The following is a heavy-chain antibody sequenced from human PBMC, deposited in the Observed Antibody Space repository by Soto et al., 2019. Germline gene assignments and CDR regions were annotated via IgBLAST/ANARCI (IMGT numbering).Heavy chain of an antibody. CDR3: ARRMGRTVMSYFDN. CDR2: IYDNWSS. Sequence: SETLALTCSVSGGSVSNQYWNWIRQSPGKPLECIGYIYDNWSSNYNPSLKSRVTLSVDTSNNQLSLKLRTVTAADTAVSYCARRMGRTVMSYFDNWGPGALVTVSS. J-gene: IGHJ4*02. V-gene: IGHV4-59*08. D-gene: IGHD2-8*01. CDR1: GGSVSNQY.